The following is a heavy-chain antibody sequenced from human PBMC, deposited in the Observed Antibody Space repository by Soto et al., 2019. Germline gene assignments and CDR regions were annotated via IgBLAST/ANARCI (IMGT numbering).Heavy chain of an antibody. CDR3: AHRRSGSYPFDY. V-gene: IGHV2-5*02. CDR1: GFSLSTSGVG. CDR2: IYWDDEK. J-gene: IGHJ4*02. Sequence: QITLKESGPTLVKPTQTLTLTCTFSGFSLSTSGVGVGWIRQPPGKALEWLALIYWDDEKGYSPSLKSRLTIXKXXSKNQVVLTMTNMDPVDTATYYCAHRRSGSYPFDYWGQGTLVTVSS. D-gene: IGHD1-26*01.